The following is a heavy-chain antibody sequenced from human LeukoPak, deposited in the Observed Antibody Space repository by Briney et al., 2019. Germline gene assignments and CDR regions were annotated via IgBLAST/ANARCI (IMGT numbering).Heavy chain of an antibody. CDR1: GGSISSGGYS. CDR2: IYHSGST. D-gene: IGHD3-22*01. J-gene: IGHJ4*02. CDR3: ARDYYDSSGYHYYFDY. V-gene: IGHV4-30-2*01. Sequence: PSETLSLTCAVSGGSISSGGYSWSWIRQPPGKGLEWIGYIYHSGSTYYNPSLKSRVTISVDRSKNQFSLKLSSVTAADTAVYYCARDYYDSSGYHYYFDYWGQGTLVTVSS.